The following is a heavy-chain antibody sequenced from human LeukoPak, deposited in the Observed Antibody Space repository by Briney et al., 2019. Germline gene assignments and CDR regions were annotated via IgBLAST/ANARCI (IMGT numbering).Heavy chain of an antibody. V-gene: IGHV4-38-2*02. CDR1: GFSITSDYY. D-gene: IGHD4-23*01. CDR2: LYHSGST. CDR3: VRVDNGGNYFDY. Sequence: MPSETLSLTCSVSGFSITSDYYWGWIRQSPGKGLEWIGALYHSGSTYYNPSLMSRLSISADTSKNQFCLSLSSVTAADTAVYYCVRVDNGGNYFDYWGQGTLVTVSS. J-gene: IGHJ4*02.